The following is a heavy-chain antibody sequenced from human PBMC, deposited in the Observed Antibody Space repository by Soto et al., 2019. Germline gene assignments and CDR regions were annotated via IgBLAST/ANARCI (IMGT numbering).Heavy chain of an antibody. V-gene: IGHV3-33*01. Sequence: GGSLRLSCAASGFTFSSYGMHWVRQAPGKGLEWVAVIWYDGSNKYYADSVKGRFTISRDNSKNTLYLQMNSLRAEDTAVYYCARVRAAGTHWFDPWGQGTLVTVSS. CDR3: ARVRAAGTHWFDP. CDR1: GFTFSSYG. D-gene: IGHD6-13*01. J-gene: IGHJ5*02. CDR2: IWYDGSNK.